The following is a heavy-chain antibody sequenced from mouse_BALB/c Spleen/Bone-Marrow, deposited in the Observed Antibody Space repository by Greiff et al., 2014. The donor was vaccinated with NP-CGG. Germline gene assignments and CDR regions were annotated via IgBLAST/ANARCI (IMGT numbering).Heavy chain of an antibody. D-gene: IGHD3-1*01. CDR2: ISYSGST. Sequence: VQLQQSGPGLVKPSQSLSLTCTVTGYSITSDYAWNWIRQFPGNKLEWMGYISYSGSTSYNPSLKSRISITRDTSKSQFFLQLNSVTTEDTATYYCARGGARATGWFAYWGQGTLVTVSA. V-gene: IGHV3-2*02. CDR1: GYSITSDYA. CDR3: ARGGARATGWFAY. J-gene: IGHJ3*01.